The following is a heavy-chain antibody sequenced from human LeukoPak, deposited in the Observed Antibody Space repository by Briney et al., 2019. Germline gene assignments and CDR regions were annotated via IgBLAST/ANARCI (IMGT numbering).Heavy chain of an antibody. D-gene: IGHD3-22*01. CDR3: AKDFYYDSTSRRAFDI. CDR2: ISYDGSNK. Sequence: GSLRLSCAASGFTFSSYGMHWVRQAPGKGLEWVAVISYDGSNKYYADSVKGRFTISRDNSKNTLYLQMNSPRAEDTAVYYCAKDFYYDSTSRRAFDIWGQGTMVTVSS. V-gene: IGHV3-30*18. CDR1: GFTFSSYG. J-gene: IGHJ3*02.